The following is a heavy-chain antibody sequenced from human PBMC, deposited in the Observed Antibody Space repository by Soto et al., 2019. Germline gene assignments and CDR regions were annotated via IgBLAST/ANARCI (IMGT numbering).Heavy chain of an antibody. CDR2: IIPIFGTA. CDR1: GGTFSSYA. D-gene: IGHD5-12*01. J-gene: IGHJ4*02. V-gene: IGHV1-69*13. Sequence: GASVKVSCEASGGTFSSYAISWVRQAPGQGLEWMGGIIPIFGTANYAQKFQGRVTITADESTSTAYMELSSLRSEDTAVYYCARIQRWLQPYYFDYWGQGTLVTVSS. CDR3: ARIQRWLQPYYFDY.